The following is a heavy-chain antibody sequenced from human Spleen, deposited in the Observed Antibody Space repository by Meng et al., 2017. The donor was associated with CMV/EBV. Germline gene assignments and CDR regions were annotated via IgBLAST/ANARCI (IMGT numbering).Heavy chain of an antibody. D-gene: IGHD5/OR15-5a*01. CDR3: AASTSVIVSISDSFDI. Sequence: SETLSLTCTVSGGSISSSSYYWGWIRQPPGKGLEWIGSIYYSGSTYYNPSLKSRVTISVDTSKNQFSLKLSSVTAADTAVYYCAASTSVIVSISDSFDIWGQGTMVTVSS. J-gene: IGHJ3*02. CDR1: GGSISSSSYY. CDR2: IYYSGST. V-gene: IGHV4-39*07.